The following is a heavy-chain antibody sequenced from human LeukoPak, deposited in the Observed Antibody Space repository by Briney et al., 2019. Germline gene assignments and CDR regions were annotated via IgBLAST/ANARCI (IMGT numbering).Heavy chain of an antibody. CDR2: ISAYNGNT. V-gene: IGHV1-18*01. CDR3: AGEAGTYVYQGSLWIYLPRGGYLDL. Sequence: ASVKVSCKAPGFTSTTSGISCVRQAPGQGLEWMGWISAYNGNTNYAQKLQGRVTMTTDTSTSTAYMELRSLRSDDTAVYYCAGEAGTYVYQGSLWIYLPRGGYLDLWGQGTLVTVSS. CDR1: GFTSTTSG. D-gene: IGHD5-12*01. J-gene: IGHJ4*02.